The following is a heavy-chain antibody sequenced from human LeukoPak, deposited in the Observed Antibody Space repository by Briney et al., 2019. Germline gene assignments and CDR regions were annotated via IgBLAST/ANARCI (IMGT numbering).Heavy chain of an antibody. Sequence: GESLKISCKGSGYSFTNYWIGWVRQMPGKGLGWMGIIYPGDSDTRYRTSFQGQVTLSDDKSIRTAYRQWSSRKASDTAMYYCARGPYCSTTNCYSPYYYYDMSVWGRGTTVTVSS. D-gene: IGHD2-2*01. J-gene: IGHJ6*03. CDR1: GYSFTNYW. CDR2: IYPGDSDT. V-gene: IGHV5-51*01. CDR3: ARGPYCSTTNCYSPYYYYDMSV.